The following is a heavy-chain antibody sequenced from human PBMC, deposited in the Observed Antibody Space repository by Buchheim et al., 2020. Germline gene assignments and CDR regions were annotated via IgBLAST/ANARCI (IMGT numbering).Heavy chain of an antibody. J-gene: IGHJ4*02. V-gene: IGHV3-30*18. CDR2: ISYDGSNK. D-gene: IGHD5-12*01. CDR1: GFTFSSYG. Sequence: QVQLVESGGGVVQPGRSLRLSCAASGFTFSSYGMHWVRQAPGKGLEWVAVISYDGSNKYYADSVKGRFTISRDNSKNTLYLQMNSLRAEDTAVYYCAKDSGYDYGPLDYWGQGTL. CDR3: AKDSGYDYGPLDY.